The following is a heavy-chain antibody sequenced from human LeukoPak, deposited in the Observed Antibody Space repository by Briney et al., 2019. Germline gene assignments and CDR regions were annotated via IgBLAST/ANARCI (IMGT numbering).Heavy chain of an antibody. V-gene: IGHV4-30-2*01. Sequence: PSETLSLTCDVSGGSISSGLYSWSWIRQPLGKGLEWIGYIYHSGSTYYNPSLKSRVTISVDRSKNQFSLKLSSVTAADTAVYYCAREGGYSYGSSDYWGQGTLVTVSS. J-gene: IGHJ4*02. CDR3: AREGGYSYGSSDY. CDR1: GGSISSGLYS. D-gene: IGHD5-18*01. CDR2: IYHSGST.